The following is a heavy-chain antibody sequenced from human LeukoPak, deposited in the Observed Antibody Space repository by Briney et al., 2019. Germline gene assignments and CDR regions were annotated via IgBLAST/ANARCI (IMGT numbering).Heavy chain of an antibody. CDR2: IYYTGAT. V-gene: IGHV4-59*01. CDR3: ARAGYSYGTGYYFDY. J-gene: IGHJ4*02. CDR1: GGSISTYY. D-gene: IGHD5-18*01. Sequence: SETLSLTCTVSGGSISTYYWSWIRLPPGKGLEWIGYIYYTGATYYNPSIKSRVTISLDTSKNQFSLKLSSVTAADAAVYYCARAGYSYGTGYYFDYWGQGALVTVSS.